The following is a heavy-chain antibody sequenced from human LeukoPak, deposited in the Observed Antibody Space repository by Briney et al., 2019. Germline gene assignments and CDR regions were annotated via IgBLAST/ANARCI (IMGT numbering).Heavy chain of an antibody. CDR3: ARPNRANDAFDI. Sequence: ASVTVSCKASGYTFTSYYMHWVRQAPGQGLEWMGIINPSGGSTSYAQKFQGRVTMTRDTSTSTVYMELSSLRSEDTAVYYCARPNRANDAFDIWGQGTMVTVSS. V-gene: IGHV1-46*01. D-gene: IGHD3-10*01. CDR1: GYTFTSYY. J-gene: IGHJ3*02. CDR2: INPSGGST.